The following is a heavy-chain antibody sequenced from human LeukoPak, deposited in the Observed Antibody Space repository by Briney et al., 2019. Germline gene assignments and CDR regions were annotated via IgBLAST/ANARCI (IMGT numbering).Heavy chain of an antibody. CDR3: AREDSYGFGIDY. CDR2: ISSSSTYI. Sequence: GGSLRLSCVTSGFNFSDSRMTWVRQAPGKGLEWVSSISSSSTYIYYADSVKGRFTISRDNAKNSLYLQMNSLRAEDTAVYYCAREDSYGFGIDYWGQGTLVTVSS. V-gene: IGHV3-21*01. CDR1: GFNFSDSR. D-gene: IGHD5-18*01. J-gene: IGHJ4*02.